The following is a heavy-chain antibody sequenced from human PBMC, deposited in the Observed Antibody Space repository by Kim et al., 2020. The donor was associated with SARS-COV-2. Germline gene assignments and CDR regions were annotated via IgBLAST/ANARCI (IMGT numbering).Heavy chain of an antibody. CDR3: AKGGSLDY. Sequence: GGSLRLSCAASGFTFDDYAMHWVRQAPGKGLEWVSGISWNSGSIGYADSVKGRFTISRDNAKNSLYLQMNSLRAEDTALYYCAKGGSLDYWGQGTLVTVS. CDR1: GFTFDDYA. CDR2: ISWNSGSI. D-gene: IGHD5-12*01. J-gene: IGHJ4*02. V-gene: IGHV3-9*01.